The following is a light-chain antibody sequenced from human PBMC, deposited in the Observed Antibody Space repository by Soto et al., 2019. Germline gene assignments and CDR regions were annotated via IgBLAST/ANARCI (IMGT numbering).Light chain of an antibody. J-gene: IGLJ3*02. Sequence: QSALTQPASVFGSPGQSITISCTGTSSDIGSYDVVSWYQQNPDKAPKLMIYEDYKRPSGVSNRFSGSKSGNTASLTISGLQTEDEANYYCCSHAGGDNYVVFGGGTKLTVL. CDR1: SSDIGSYDV. CDR2: EDY. V-gene: IGLV2-23*01. CDR3: CSHAGGDNYVV.